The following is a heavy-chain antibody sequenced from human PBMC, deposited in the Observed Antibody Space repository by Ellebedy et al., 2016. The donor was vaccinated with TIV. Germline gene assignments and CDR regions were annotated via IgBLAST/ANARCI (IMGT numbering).Heavy chain of an antibody. Sequence: GESLKISCAASGFTFGAFAVHWVRQAPGKGLEWLSVISGGGDNAYHADSVKGRFTVSRDNSKNTLYLQMNRLRTEDTAVYYCAKGTSSGFNYDRVGFEYWGQGTLVTVSS. J-gene: IGHJ4*02. D-gene: IGHD3-16*01. CDR1: GFTFGAFA. CDR2: ISGGGDNA. V-gene: IGHV3-23*01. CDR3: AKGTSSGFNYDRVGFEY.